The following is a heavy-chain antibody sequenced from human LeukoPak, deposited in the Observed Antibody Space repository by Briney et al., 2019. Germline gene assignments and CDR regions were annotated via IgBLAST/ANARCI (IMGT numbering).Heavy chain of an antibody. J-gene: IGHJ4*02. D-gene: IGHD3-22*01. V-gene: IGHV5-10-1*01. CDR3: ARLHLTSYYDCSGYYSDY. Sequence: GESLKISCKGSGYSFTSYWSGWVRQMPGKGLEWMGRIDPSDSYTNYSPSFQGHVTISADKSISTAYLQWSSLKASDTAMYYCARLHLTSYYDCSGYYSDYWGQGTLVTVSS. CDR2: IDPSDSYT. CDR1: GYSFTSYW.